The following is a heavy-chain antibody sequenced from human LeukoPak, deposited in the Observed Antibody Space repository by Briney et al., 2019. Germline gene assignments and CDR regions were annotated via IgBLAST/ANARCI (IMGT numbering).Heavy chain of an antibody. V-gene: IGHV1-69*13. Sequence: ASVKVSCKASGGTFSSYAISWVRQAPGQGLEWMGGIIPIFGTANYAQKFQGRVTITADESTSTAYMELSSLRSDDTAVYYCARSLVSYCSSTSCLKGYYYMDVWGKGTTVTVSS. CDR1: GGTFSSYA. J-gene: IGHJ6*03. CDR3: ARSLVSYCSSTSCLKGYYYMDV. CDR2: IIPIFGTA. D-gene: IGHD2-2*01.